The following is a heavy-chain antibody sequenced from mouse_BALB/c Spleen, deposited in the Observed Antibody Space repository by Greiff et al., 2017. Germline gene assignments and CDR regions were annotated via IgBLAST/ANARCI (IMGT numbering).Heavy chain of an antibody. D-gene: IGHD1-1*01. J-gene: IGHJ2*01. CDR1: GFTFSSFG. CDR2: ISSGSSTI. Sequence: EVQGVESGGGLVQPGGSRKLSCAASGFTFSSFGMHWVRQAPEKGLEWVAYISSGSSTIYYADTVKGRFTISRDNPKNTLFLQMTSLRSEDTAMYYCAREETYYGSSYDVFDYWGQGTTLTVSS. CDR3: AREETYYGSSYDVFDY. V-gene: IGHV5-17*02.